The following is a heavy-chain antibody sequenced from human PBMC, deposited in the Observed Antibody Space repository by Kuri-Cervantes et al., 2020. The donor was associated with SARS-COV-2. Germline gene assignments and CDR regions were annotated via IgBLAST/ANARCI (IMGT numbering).Heavy chain of an antibody. D-gene: IGHD3-22*01. CDR1: GGSVSSGSYY. Sequence: SETLSLTCTVSGGSVSSGSYYWSWIRRPAGKGLEWIGYIYYSGSTNYNPSLKSRVTISVDTSKNQFSLKLSSVTAADTAVYYCAGAKYYYDSSGYYYVEGWFDPWGQGTLVTVSS. CDR3: AGAKYYYDSSGYYYVEGWFDP. V-gene: IGHV4-61*01. CDR2: IYYSGST. J-gene: IGHJ5*02.